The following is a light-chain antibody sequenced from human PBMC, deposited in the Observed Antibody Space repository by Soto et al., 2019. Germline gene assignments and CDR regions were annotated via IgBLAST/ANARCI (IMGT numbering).Light chain of an antibody. J-gene: IGKJ1*01. CDR3: QQSYSSPRA. V-gene: IGKV1-39*01. CDR1: QSISTY. CDR2: AAS. Sequence: DLQMTQSPSSLSASVGDRVTITCRASQSISTYLNWYQQKPGKAPNLLIYAASSLQSGVPSRFSGSGSGTDFTLSISSLQPEDFATYYCQQSYSSPRAFDQGTKVEIK.